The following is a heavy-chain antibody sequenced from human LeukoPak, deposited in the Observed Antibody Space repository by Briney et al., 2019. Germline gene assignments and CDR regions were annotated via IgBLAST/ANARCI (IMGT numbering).Heavy chain of an antibody. V-gene: IGHV3-7*01. Sequence: PGGSLRLSCAASGFTFSDYWMTWVRQAPGKGLEWVANMKQDGSGKDYVDSVKGRFTISRDNAKNSLYLQMDSLRVEDTAVYYCARKGGYSSGYYYWGQGTLVTVSS. J-gene: IGHJ4*02. CDR1: GFTFSDYW. CDR3: ARKGGYSSGYYY. CDR2: MKQDGSGK. D-gene: IGHD3-22*01.